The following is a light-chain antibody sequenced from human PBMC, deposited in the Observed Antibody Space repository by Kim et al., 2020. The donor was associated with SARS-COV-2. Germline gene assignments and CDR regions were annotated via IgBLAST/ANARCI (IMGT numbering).Light chain of an antibody. CDR1: QGVSSY. J-gene: IGKJ4*01. CDR2: AAS. Sequence: AIRITQSPSSLSASTGDRVTITCRASQGVSSYLAWYQQEPGKAPKLLIYAASTLQSGVPSRFSGSGSGTDFTLTISCLQSEDFATYYCQQYYSYPLTFGGGTKVEI. CDR3: QQYYSYPLT. V-gene: IGKV1-8*01.